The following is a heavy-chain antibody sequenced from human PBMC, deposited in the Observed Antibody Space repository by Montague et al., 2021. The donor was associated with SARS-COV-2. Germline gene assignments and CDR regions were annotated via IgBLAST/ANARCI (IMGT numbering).Heavy chain of an antibody. CDR3: ARIRDYDILTGSYYGFDY. D-gene: IGHD3-9*01. CDR1: GFSLSTSGMC. CDR2: IDWDDDK. Sequence: PALGKPTQTLTLTCTFSGFSLSTSGMCVSWIRQPPGKALEWLALIDWDDDKYYSTSLKTRLTISKDTSKNQVVLTMTNMDPVDTATYYCARIRDYDILTGSYYGFDYWGQGTLVTVSS. J-gene: IGHJ4*02. V-gene: IGHV2-70*01.